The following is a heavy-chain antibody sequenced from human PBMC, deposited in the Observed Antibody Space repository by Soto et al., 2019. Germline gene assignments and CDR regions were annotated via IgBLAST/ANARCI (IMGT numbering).Heavy chain of an antibody. CDR1: GYTFTNYA. Sequence: ASVKVSCKASGYTFTNYAIHWVRQAPGQRLEWMGWINAGNGKTKYSQNFQGRVTITRDTSASIVYMEVNSLRSEDTALYYCASLVATMDRTPYYYYGMDVWGQGTTVTVSS. V-gene: IGHV1-3*01. CDR3: ASLVATMDRTPYYYYGMDV. CDR2: INAGNGKT. D-gene: IGHD5-12*01. J-gene: IGHJ6*02.